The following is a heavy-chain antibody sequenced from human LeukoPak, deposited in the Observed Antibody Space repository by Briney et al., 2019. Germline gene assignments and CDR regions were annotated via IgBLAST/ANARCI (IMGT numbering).Heavy chain of an antibody. CDR1: GFSFSSNA. CDR2: ISGSGDTT. J-gene: IGHJ4*02. Sequence: GGSLRLSCAASGFSFSSNAMSWVRQAPGKGLEWVSAISGSGDTTYYADSVKGRFTISRDNSKNTLYPQMNSLRAEDTALYYCAKGFKYSSNLDYWGQGTLVTVSS. D-gene: IGHD6-13*01. V-gene: IGHV3-23*01. CDR3: AKGFKYSSNLDY.